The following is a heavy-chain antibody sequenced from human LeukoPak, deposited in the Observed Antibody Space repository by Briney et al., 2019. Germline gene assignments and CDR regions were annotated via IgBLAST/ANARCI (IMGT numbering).Heavy chain of an antibody. V-gene: IGHV1-18*01. Sequence: ASLKPSFKASRYTFTSHGISSVPQAPGQPLESMRRISGYNDNTNHAQNLQGRVTMTTDTSTRTAHMELRSLRPDPTAVYYCARGRYPHTPTWYRDAFDIWGQGTMVTVSS. CDR1: RYTFTSHG. CDR3: ARGRYPHTPTWYRDAFDI. J-gene: IGHJ3*02. CDR2: ISGYNDNT. D-gene: IGHD1-14*01.